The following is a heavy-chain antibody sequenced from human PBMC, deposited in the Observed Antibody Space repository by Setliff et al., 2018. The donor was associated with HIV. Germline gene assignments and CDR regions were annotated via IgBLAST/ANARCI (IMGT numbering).Heavy chain of an antibody. CDR2: MNPNSSNS. Sequence: GASVKVSCKASGYTFTTYAIHWVRQATGQGLEWMGWMNPNSSNSGYAQNFQGRVTMTLDTPISTAYMELSSLTSEDTAVYYCTRGRHSHTAGAIKFAFWGQGSMVTVSS. J-gene: IGHJ5*01. V-gene: IGHV1-8*02. CDR3: TRGRHSHTAGAIKFAF. D-gene: IGHD3-10*01. CDR1: GYTFTTYA.